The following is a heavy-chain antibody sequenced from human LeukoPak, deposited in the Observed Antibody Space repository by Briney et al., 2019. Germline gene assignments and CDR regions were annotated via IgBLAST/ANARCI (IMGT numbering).Heavy chain of an antibody. CDR1: GGSIDTYY. V-gene: IGHV4-59*01. CDR2: VFHTGST. CDR3: ARDSGYDYGDYVFDY. D-gene: IGHD4-17*01. J-gene: IGHJ4*02. Sequence: MSSETLSLTCTVSGGSIDTYYWNWIRQPPGKGLEWIGYVFHTGSTNYNPSLKSRVTISVDTSKNQFSLKLNSVTAADTAVYYCARDSGYDYGDYVFDYWGQGTLVTVSS.